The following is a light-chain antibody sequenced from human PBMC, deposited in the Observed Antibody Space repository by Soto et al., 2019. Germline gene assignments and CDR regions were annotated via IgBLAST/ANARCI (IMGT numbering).Light chain of an antibody. CDR2: DDH. Sequence: SYELTQPPSVSVAPGPTARISCGGDNIGTKSVHWYQQKPGQAPVLVIYDDHDRPSGIPERFSGSNSGNTATLTITRVEAGDEADYYCQVWDSSSDHYVFAAGTKATVL. CDR1: NIGTKS. J-gene: IGLJ1*01. V-gene: IGLV3-21*02. CDR3: QVWDSSSDHYV.